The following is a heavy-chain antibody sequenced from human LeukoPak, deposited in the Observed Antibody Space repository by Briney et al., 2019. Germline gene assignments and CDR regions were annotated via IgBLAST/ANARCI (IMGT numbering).Heavy chain of an antibody. CDR3: AKEGRGGFDI. V-gene: IGHV3-30-3*01. D-gene: IGHD3-16*01. CDR2: ISYDGSNK. CDR1: GFTFSSYA. J-gene: IGHJ3*02. Sequence: PGGSLRLSCAASGFTFSSYAMHWVRQAPGKGLEWVAVISYDGSNKYYADSVKGRFTISRDNSKNTLYLQMNSLKNEDTAVYYCAKEGRGGFDIWGQGTMVTVSS.